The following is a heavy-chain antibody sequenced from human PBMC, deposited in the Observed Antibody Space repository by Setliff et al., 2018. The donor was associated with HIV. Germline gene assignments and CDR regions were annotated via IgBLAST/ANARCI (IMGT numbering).Heavy chain of an antibody. Sequence: GGSLRLSCAASGFTFSSYAMSWVRQAPGKGLDWVSAISSSGGSTYYADSVKGRFTISRDNSKNTLYLQMNSLRAEDTAVYYCARVGFCGWCLDYWGQGTVVTVSS. V-gene: IGHV3-23*01. J-gene: IGHJ4*02. D-gene: IGHD6-19*01. CDR2: ISSSGGST. CDR1: GFTFSSYA. CDR3: ARVGFCGWCLDY.